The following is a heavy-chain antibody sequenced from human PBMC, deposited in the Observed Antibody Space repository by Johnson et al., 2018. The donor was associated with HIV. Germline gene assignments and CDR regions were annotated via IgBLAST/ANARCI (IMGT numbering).Heavy chain of an antibody. CDR3: ARMAAAGGDAFDI. D-gene: IGHD6-13*01. Sequence: VQLVESGGGVVQPGRSLRLSCAASGFTFSSYCMHWVRQAPGKGLEWVADIWQDGSKKYYADSVKGRFTISRDNDKNSLYLQMNSLRAEDTAVYYCARMAAAGGDAFDIWGQGTMVTVSS. V-gene: IGHV3-33*01. J-gene: IGHJ3*02. CDR2: IWQDGSKK. CDR1: GFTFSSYC.